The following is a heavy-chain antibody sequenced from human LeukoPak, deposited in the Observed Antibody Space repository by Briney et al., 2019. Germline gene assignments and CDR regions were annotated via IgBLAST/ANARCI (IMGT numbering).Heavy chain of an antibody. CDR3: AREVKVGGYSYGYVH. D-gene: IGHD5-18*01. V-gene: IGHV4-4*07. CDR1: GGSISSYY. Sequence: SETLSLTCTVSGGSISSYYWSWIRQPAGKGLEWIGRIYTSGSTNYNPSLKSRVTISVDTSKNQFSLKLSSVTAADTAVYYCAREVKVGGYSYGYVHWGQGTLVTVSS. CDR2: IYTSGST. J-gene: IGHJ4*02.